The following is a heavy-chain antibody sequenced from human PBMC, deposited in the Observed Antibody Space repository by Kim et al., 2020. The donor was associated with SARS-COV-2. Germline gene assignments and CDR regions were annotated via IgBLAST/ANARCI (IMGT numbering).Heavy chain of an antibody. CDR2: IKQDGSEK. CDR3: ARDFRYDSSGYYDICRDY. J-gene: IGHJ4*02. CDR1: GFTFSSYW. Sequence: GGSLRLSCAASGFTFSSYWMSWVRQAPGKGLEWVANIKQDGSEKYYVDSVKGRFTISRDNAKNSLYLQMNSLRAEDTAVYYCARDFRYDSSGYYDICRDYWGQGTLVTVSS. V-gene: IGHV3-7*01. D-gene: IGHD3-22*01.